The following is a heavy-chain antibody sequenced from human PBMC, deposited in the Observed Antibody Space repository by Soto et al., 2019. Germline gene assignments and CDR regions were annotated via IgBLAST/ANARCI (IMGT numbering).Heavy chain of an antibody. V-gene: IGHV3-74*01. CDR3: ARDFGEVGATAVYDI. CDR1: GFSFSLYW. J-gene: IGHJ3*02. CDR2: INGDGSDT. Sequence: GGSLRLSCTASGFSFSLYWMHWVRQAPGKGLVWVSRINGDGSDTSYGDSVKGRFTTSRDNAKNTLYLHMNSLGAEDTAVYYCARDFGEVGATAVYDIWGQGTMVTVSS. D-gene: IGHD1-26*01.